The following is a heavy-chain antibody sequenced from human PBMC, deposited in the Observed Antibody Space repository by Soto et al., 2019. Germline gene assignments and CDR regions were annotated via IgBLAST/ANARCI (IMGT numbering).Heavy chain of an antibody. J-gene: IGHJ6*02. D-gene: IGHD1-26*01. Sequence: PGESLKISCKGSGYSFAGYWITWVRQKPGKGLEWMGRIDPSDSQTYYSPSFRGHVTISATKSITTVFLQWSSLKASDTAMYYCARREQPENYYYGMDVWGQGTTVTVSS. CDR3: ARREQPENYYYGMDV. V-gene: IGHV5-10-1*01. CDR1: GYSFAGYW. CDR2: IDPSDSQT.